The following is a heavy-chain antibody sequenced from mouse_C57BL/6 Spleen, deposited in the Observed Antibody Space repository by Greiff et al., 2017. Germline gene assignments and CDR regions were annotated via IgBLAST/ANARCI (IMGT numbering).Heavy chain of an antibody. CDR2: IYPGDGDT. Sequence: VQLQQSGPELVKPGASVTISCKASGYAFSSSWMNWVKQRPGKGLEWIGRIYPGDGDTNYNGKFKGKATLTADKSSSTAYMQLSSLTSEDSAVYFCARGGDNYYYAMDYWGQGTSVTVSS. CDR3: ARGGDNYYYAMDY. V-gene: IGHV1-82*01. J-gene: IGHJ4*01. CDR1: GYAFSSSW.